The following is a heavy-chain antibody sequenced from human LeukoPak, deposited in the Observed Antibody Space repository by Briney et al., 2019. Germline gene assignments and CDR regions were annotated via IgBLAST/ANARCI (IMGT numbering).Heavy chain of an antibody. Sequence: SETLSLTCAVSGGSISSSNWWSWVRQPPGKGLEWIGEIYHSGSTNYNPSLKSRVTISVDTSKNLFSLRLSSVTAADTAVYFCARGSWEMAKVRPFDYWGQGTLVTVSS. CDR1: GGSISSSNW. D-gene: IGHD5-24*01. V-gene: IGHV4-4*02. CDR2: IYHSGST. CDR3: ARGSWEMAKVRPFDY. J-gene: IGHJ4*02.